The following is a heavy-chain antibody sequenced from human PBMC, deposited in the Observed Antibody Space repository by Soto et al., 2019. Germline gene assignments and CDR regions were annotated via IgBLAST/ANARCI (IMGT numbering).Heavy chain of an antibody. J-gene: IGHJ3*02. V-gene: IGHV1-18*01. CDR1: GYTFTSYG. Sequence: ASVKVSCKASGYTFTSYGISWVRQAPGQGLEWMGWISAYNGNTNYAQKLQGRVTMTTDTYTSTAYMELRSLRSDDTAVYYCARDKRHSSSSSYVFDIWGQGTMVIVSS. CDR3: ARDKRHSSSSSYVFDI. CDR2: ISAYNGNT. D-gene: IGHD6-13*01.